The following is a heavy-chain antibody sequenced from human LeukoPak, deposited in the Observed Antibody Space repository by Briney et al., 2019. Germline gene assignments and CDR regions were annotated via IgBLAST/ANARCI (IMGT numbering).Heavy chain of an antibody. V-gene: IGHV3-23*01. D-gene: IGHD3-22*01. Sequence: GGSLRLSCAASGFTFSSYAMSWVRQAPGKGLEWVSAISGSGGSTYYADSVKGRFTISRDNSKNTLYLQMNSLRAEDTAVYYCAKNYYDSSGYYYPSYYYMDVWGKGTTVTVSS. J-gene: IGHJ6*03. CDR2: ISGSGGST. CDR1: GFTFSSYA. CDR3: AKNYYDSSGYYYPSYYYMDV.